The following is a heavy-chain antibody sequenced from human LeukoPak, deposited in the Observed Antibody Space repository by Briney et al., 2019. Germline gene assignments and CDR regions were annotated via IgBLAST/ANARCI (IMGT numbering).Heavy chain of an antibody. CDR1: GSTFSSYA. V-gene: IGHV3-30-3*01. CDR2: ISYDGSNK. Sequence: GGSLRLSCAASGSTFSSYAMHWVRQAPGKGLEWVAVISYDGSNKYYADSVKGRFTISRDNSKNTLYLQMNSLRAEDTAVYYCARDHTPILRYFDWLEGAFDIWGQGTMVTVSS. J-gene: IGHJ3*02. D-gene: IGHD3-9*01. CDR3: ARDHTPILRYFDWLEGAFDI.